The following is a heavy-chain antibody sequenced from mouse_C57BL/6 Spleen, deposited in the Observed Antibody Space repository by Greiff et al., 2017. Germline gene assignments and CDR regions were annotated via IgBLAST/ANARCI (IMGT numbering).Heavy chain of an antibody. CDR1: GYAFSSSW. D-gene: IGHD1-1*01. Sequence: VQRVESGPELVKPGASVKISCKASGYAFSSSWMNWVKQRPGKGLEWIGRIYPGDGDTNYNGKFKGKATLTADKSSSTAYMQLSSLTSEDSAVYFCARRDYYGSSSHFDYWGQGTTLTVSS. CDR3: ARRDYYGSSSHFDY. V-gene: IGHV1-82*01. J-gene: IGHJ2*01. CDR2: IYPGDGDT.